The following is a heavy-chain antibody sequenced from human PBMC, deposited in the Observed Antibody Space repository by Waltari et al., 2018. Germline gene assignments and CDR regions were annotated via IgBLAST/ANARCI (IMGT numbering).Heavy chain of an antibody. Sequence: QVQLQESGPGLVKPSETLSLTCTVSGSSISSGYYWGWIRQPPGKGLEWIGSIYHSGSNYDNPSLKRRDTISVATSKNQFSRKLSSVTAADTAVYYCASSGSIVGATDFDYWGQGTLVTVSS. D-gene: IGHD1-26*01. V-gene: IGHV4-38-2*02. CDR2: IYHSGSN. CDR1: GSSISSGYY. J-gene: IGHJ4*02. CDR3: ASSGSIVGATDFDY.